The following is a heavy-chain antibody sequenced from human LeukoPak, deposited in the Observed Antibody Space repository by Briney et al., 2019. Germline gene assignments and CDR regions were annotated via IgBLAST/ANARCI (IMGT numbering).Heavy chain of an antibody. CDR2: IKHDGSEK. J-gene: IGHJ4*02. Sequence: GGSLRLSCAASEFTFSNYWMSWVRQAPGKGLEWVANIKHDGSEKYYVDSVKGRFAISRDNGKNSLYLQMNSLRVENMAVYYCARAPREWLLGYHFEYWGQGTLVTVSS. CDR3: ARAPREWLLGYHFEY. V-gene: IGHV3-7*01. D-gene: IGHD3-3*01. CDR1: EFTFSNYW.